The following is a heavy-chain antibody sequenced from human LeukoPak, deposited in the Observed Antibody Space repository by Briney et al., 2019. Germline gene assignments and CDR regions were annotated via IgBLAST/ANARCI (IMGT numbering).Heavy chain of an antibody. CDR3: ATRSGNYYNRAFDY. D-gene: IGHD3-10*01. CDR2: IHSSGST. CDR1: GGSISSYY. V-gene: IGHV4-59*01. Sequence: SETLSLTCTVSGGSISSYYWSWIRQPPGRGLEWIGDIHSSGSTNFNPSLKSRVTISEDTSKNQFSLRMTSVTAADTAVYYCATRSGNYYNRAFDYWGQGTLVTVSS. J-gene: IGHJ4*02.